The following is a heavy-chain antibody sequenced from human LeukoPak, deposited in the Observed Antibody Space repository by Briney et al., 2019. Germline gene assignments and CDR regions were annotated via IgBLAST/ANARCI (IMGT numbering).Heavy chain of an antibody. D-gene: IGHD4-23*01. Sequence: ASVKVSCTASGGTFSSYAISWVRQAPGQGLEWMGGIIPIFGTANYAQKFQGRVTITADESTSTAYMELSSLRSEDTAVYYCARDSGGYGGNPPFDIWGQGTMVTVSS. CDR2: IIPIFGTA. V-gene: IGHV1-69*13. J-gene: IGHJ3*02. CDR1: GGTFSSYA. CDR3: ARDSGGYGGNPPFDI.